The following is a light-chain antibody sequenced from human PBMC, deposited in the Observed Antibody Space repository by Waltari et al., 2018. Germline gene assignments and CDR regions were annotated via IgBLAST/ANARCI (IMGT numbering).Light chain of an antibody. Sequence: EIVLTQSPGTVSLSPGERATVSCRASQTVTSSDLAWYQQQPGQAPRLLIYDASRRATGILDRFSGSGSGTDFTLTISRLEPEDFAVYYCQQYHSSPRTFGQGTMVEIK. V-gene: IGKV3-20*01. J-gene: IGKJ1*01. CDR2: DAS. CDR1: QTVTSSD. CDR3: QQYHSSPRT.